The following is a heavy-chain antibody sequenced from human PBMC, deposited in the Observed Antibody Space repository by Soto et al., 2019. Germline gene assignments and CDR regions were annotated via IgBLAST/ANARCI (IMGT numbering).Heavy chain of an antibody. J-gene: IGHJ4*02. V-gene: IGHV3-30*18. Sequence: GGSLRLSCAASGFTFSSYGMHWVRQAPGKGLEWVAVISYGGSNKYYADSVKGRFTISRDNSKNTLYLQMNNLRAEDTAVYYCAKEDYTFFDSWGQGTLVTVSS. CDR2: ISYGGSNK. D-gene: IGHD4-4*01. CDR1: GFTFSSYG. CDR3: AKEDYTFFDS.